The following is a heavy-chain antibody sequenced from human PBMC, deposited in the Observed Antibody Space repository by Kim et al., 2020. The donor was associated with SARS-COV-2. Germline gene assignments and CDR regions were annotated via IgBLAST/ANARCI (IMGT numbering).Heavy chain of an antibody. CDR2: IWYDGSNK. Sequence: GGSLRLSCAASGFTFSSYGMHWVRQAPGKGLEWVAVIWYDGSNKYYADSVKGRFTISRDNSKNTLYLQMNSLRAEDTAVYYCARERTMIVVWGAFDIWGQGTMVTVSS. D-gene: IGHD3-22*01. J-gene: IGHJ3*02. CDR1: GFTFSSYG. V-gene: IGHV3-33*01. CDR3: ARERTMIVVWGAFDI.